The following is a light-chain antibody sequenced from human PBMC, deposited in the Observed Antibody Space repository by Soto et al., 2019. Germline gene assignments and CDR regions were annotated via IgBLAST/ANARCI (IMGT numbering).Light chain of an antibody. V-gene: IGKV1-5*03. Sequence: DIQMTQSPSTLSASVGDRVTVTCRASQSIGNWLAWYQQKPGKAPNLLIYKASTLESGAPSRFSGSGSGTDFTLTISSLQPEDFATYYCQQSYSSPRTFGHGTKVDI. J-gene: IGKJ1*01. CDR1: QSIGNW. CDR3: QQSYSSPRT. CDR2: KAS.